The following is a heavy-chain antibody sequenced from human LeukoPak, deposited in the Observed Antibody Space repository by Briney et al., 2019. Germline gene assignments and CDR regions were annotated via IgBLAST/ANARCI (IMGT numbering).Heavy chain of an antibody. CDR1: GGSISSYY. J-gene: IGHJ3*02. CDR2: IYYSGST. CDR3: ARGGDQFEAFDI. Sequence: SETLSLTCTVSGGSISSYYWSWIRQPPGKGLEWIGYIYYSGSTNYNPSLKSRVTISVDTSKNQFSLKLSSVTAADTAVYYCARGGDQFEAFDIWGQGTMVTVSS. V-gene: IGHV4-59*01. D-gene: IGHD3-16*01.